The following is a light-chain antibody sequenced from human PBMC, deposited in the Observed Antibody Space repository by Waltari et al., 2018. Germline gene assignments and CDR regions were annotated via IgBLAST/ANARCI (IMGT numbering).Light chain of an antibody. J-gene: IGLJ2*01. CDR1: NIGSKS. CDR2: YDT. CDR3: QVWDRSSGVKVF. Sequence: SYVLAQPPSVSVAPGATASITCGGNNIGSKSVHWYQQKPGQAPVLVIYYDTARPSGIPERFSSSISENTATLTISRVEAGDEADYYCQVWDRSSGVKVFFGGGTKMTVL. V-gene: IGLV3-21*04.